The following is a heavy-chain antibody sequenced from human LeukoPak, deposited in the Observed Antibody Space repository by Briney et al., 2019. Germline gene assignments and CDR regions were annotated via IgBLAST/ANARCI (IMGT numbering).Heavy chain of an antibody. Sequence: SETLSLTCAVYGGSFSGYYWSWIRQPPGKGLEWIGEINHSGSTNYNPSLKSRVTISVDTSKNQFSLKLSSVTAADTTVYYCASVNSTPYPWGQGTLVTVSS. J-gene: IGHJ4*02. V-gene: IGHV4-34*01. CDR1: GGSFSGYY. D-gene: IGHD2-15*01. CDR2: INHSGST. CDR3: ASVNSTPYP.